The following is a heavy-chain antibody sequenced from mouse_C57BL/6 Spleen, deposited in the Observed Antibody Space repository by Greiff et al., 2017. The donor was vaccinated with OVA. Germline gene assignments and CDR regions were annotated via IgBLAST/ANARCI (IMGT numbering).Heavy chain of an antibody. Sequence: EVQLQQSGPELVKPGASVKISCKASGYTYTDYYMNWVKQSHGKSLEWIGDINPNNGGTSYNQKFKGKATLTVDKSSSTAYMELRSLTSEDSAVEYCARENEDYSWFAYWGQGTLVTVSA. V-gene: IGHV1-26*01. CDR2: INPNNGGT. D-gene: IGHD1-1*01. CDR3: ARENEDYSWFAY. CDR1: GYTYTDYY. J-gene: IGHJ3*01.